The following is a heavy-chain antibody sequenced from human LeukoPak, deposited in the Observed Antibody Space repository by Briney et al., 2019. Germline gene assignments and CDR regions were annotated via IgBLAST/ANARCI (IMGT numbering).Heavy chain of an antibody. V-gene: IGHV4-61*02. J-gene: IGHJ5*02. Sequence: SQTLSLTCTVSGGSISSGSYYWSWIRQPAGKGLEWIGRIYTSGSTNYNPSLKSRVTRSVDTSKNQFSLKLSSVTAADTAVYYCAIQGGCSSTSCYNGGFWFDPWGQGTLVAVSS. CDR3: AIQGGCSSTSCYNGGFWFDP. D-gene: IGHD2-2*02. CDR2: IYTSGST. CDR1: GGSISSGSYY.